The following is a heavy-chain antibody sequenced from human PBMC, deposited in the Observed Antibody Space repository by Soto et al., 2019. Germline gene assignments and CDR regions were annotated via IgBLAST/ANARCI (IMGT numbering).Heavy chain of an antibody. CDR1: TDSINRSPFF. CDR2: IFFSGTT. D-gene: IGHD6-19*01. Sequence: SETLSLTCTVSTDSINRSPFFWGWVRQPPGKGLEWLGSIFFSGTTFYNPSLESRLSMSIDTSKDQFSLRLNSVTAADTAVYFCARNSPIAVDGPRRGFWFHAWGPGAMATVYS. V-gene: IGHV4-39*01. J-gene: IGHJ5*02. CDR3: ARNSPIAVDGPRRGFWFHA.